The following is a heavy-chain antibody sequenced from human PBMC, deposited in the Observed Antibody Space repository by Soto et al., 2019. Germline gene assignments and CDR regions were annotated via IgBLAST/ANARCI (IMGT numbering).Heavy chain of an antibody. CDR1: GGSISSYY. CDR3: ARQGQWELLAPFDY. Sequence: SETLSLTCTVSGGSISSYYWSWIRQPPGKGLEWIGYIYYSGSTNYNPSLKSRVTISVDTSKNQFSLKLSSVTAADTAVYYCARQGQWELLAPFDYWGQGTRVTVSS. V-gene: IGHV4-59*08. D-gene: IGHD1-26*01. CDR2: IYYSGST. J-gene: IGHJ4*02.